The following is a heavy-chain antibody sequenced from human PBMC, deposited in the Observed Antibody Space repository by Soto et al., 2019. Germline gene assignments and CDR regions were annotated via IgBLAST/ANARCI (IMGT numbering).Heavy chain of an antibody. CDR3: ARGGWAKGDYFEY. V-gene: IGHV4-34*01. CDR2: INHSGST. Sequence: SETLSLTCAFYVGSFSGYYWSCIRQPPGKGLEWIGEINHSGSTNYNPSLKSRVTISVDTSKNQFSLKLSSVTAADTAVYYCARGGWAKGDYFEYWGQGTLVIVS. J-gene: IGHJ4*02. CDR1: VGSFSGYY.